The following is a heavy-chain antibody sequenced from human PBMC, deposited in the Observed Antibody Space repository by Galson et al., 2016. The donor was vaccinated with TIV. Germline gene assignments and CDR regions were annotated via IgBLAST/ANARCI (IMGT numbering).Heavy chain of an antibody. CDR2: SRSNTDGGTT. CDR3: ATEYYLASGTDPLVGYKGMDV. V-gene: IGHV3-15*01. CDR1: GFTFSNAR. D-gene: IGHD3-10*01. Sequence: SLRLSCAASGFTFSNARMNWVRQAPGKGLEWVGRSRSNTDGGTTEYAAPVNGRFIVSRDDSRNTLFLDMNSLKTDDTALYFCATEYYLASGTDPLVGYKGMDVWGQGTTVTVSS. J-gene: IGHJ6*02.